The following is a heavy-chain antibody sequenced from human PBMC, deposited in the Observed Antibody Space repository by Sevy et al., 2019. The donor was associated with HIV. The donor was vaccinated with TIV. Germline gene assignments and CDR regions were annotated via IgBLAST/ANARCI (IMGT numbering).Heavy chain of an antibody. CDR1: GFIFSSYG. V-gene: IGHV3-33*06. CDR3: AKEDDFRSDYGMDV. D-gene: IGHD1-1*01. J-gene: IGHJ6*02. Sequence: GGSLRLSCTASGFIFSSYGMHWVRQAPGKGLEWVAVIWRDGSNQNFSDSVKGRFTISRDNSRKTLYLEMNSLRADDTAVYYCAKEDDFRSDYGMDVWGQGTTVTVSS. CDR2: IWRDGSNQ.